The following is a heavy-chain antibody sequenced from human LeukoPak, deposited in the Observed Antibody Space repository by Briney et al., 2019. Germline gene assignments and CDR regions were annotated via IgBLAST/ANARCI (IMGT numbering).Heavy chain of an antibody. CDR2: ISGSGGST. D-gene: IGHD5-12*01. CDR1: GFTVTSNY. Sequence: GGSLRLSCAASGFTVTSNYMSWVRQAPGKGLEWVSAISGSGGSTYYADSVKGRFTISRDNSKNTLYLQMNSLRAEDTAVYYCAKDYSGYDYRLTFDYWGQGTLVTVSS. J-gene: IGHJ4*02. CDR3: AKDYSGYDYRLTFDY. V-gene: IGHV3-23*01.